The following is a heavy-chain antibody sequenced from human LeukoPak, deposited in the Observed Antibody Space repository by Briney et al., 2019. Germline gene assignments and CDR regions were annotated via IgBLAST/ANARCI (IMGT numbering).Heavy chain of an antibody. V-gene: IGHV3-11*04. Sequence: PGGSLRLSCAASEFTFSDYYMSRIRQAPGKGLEWVSYISDNGNTISTADSLKGRFTISRDNAKNSLYLQMNSLRAEDTAVYYCARDERPPIAVAGTHFDYWGQGTLVTVSS. CDR1: EFTFSDYY. D-gene: IGHD6-19*01. J-gene: IGHJ4*02. CDR2: ISDNGNTI. CDR3: ARDERPPIAVAGTHFDY.